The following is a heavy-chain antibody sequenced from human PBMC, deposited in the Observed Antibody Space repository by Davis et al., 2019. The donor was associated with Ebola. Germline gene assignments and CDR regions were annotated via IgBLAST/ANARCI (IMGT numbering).Heavy chain of an antibody. V-gene: IGHV1-18*01. CDR2: ISAYNGNT. J-gene: IGHJ3*02. D-gene: IGHD2/OR15-2a*01. CDR1: GYTYSNYG. CDR3: ARGITSMAFDI. Sequence: ASVKVSCKASGYTYSNYGISWVRQAPGQGLEWMGWISAYNGNTNYALRLQGRVTMTTDASTSTAYMELRSLRSDDTAVYYCARGITSMAFDIWGQGTMVTVSS.